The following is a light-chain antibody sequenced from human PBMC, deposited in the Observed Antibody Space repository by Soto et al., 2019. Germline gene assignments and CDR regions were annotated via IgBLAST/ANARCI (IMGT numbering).Light chain of an antibody. J-gene: IGKJ1*01. Sequence: IQMSQSPSTLSASVEDRVTITCRASQSIGDLLAWYQQKPGEAPKLLIYKASYLESGFPSRFSGSGSGTEFTLTISSLQPEDLATYYCQHYSAFSVTFGQGTKVDI. CDR3: QHYSAFSVT. CDR1: QSIGDL. V-gene: IGKV1-5*03. CDR2: KAS.